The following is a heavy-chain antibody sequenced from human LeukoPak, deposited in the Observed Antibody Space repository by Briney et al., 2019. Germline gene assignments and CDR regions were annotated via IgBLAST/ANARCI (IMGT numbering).Heavy chain of an antibody. CDR2: FYYSGST. J-gene: IGHJ4*02. CDR1: GDSISSSSYF. V-gene: IGHV4-39*01. CDR3: ARRTVRGVIKY. D-gene: IGHD3-10*01. Sequence: PSETLSLTCTVSGDSISSSSYFWAWIRQPPGKGLEWIGSFYYSGSTYYSPSLKSQVTISVDTSKNQFSLKLSSLTAADTAVYYCARRTVRGVIKYWGQGTLVTVSS.